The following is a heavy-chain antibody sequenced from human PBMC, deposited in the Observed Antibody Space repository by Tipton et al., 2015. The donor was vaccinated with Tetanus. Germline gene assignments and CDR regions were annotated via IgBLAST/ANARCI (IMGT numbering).Heavy chain of an antibody. D-gene: IGHD2-15*01. J-gene: IGHJ4*02. CDR3: AREAYCSGGSCFSGAFDN. V-gene: IGHV3-33*01. Sequence: SLRLSCAASGFIFSSYGIHWVRQAPGKGLEWVAVSWYDGTDQYYADSVKGRFTLSRDNSKNTLYLQMDSLRAEDTALDYCAREAYCSGGSCFSGAFDNWGQGTQVPVSS. CDR1: GFIFSSYG. CDR2: SWYDGTDQ.